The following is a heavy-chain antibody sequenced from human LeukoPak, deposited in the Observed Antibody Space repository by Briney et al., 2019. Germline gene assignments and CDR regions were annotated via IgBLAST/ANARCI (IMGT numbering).Heavy chain of an antibody. CDR1: GYTFTGYY. CDR2: INPNSGGT. V-gene: IGHV1-2*02. D-gene: IGHD3-22*01. Sequence: ASVKVSCKASGYTFTGYYMHWVRQAPGQGLEWMGWINPNSGGTNYAQKFQGRVTMTRDTSISTAYMEMSSLTSDDTAVYYCARSSKAYGGYYIYWGQGTQVTVSS. CDR3: ARSSKAYGGYYIY. J-gene: IGHJ4*02.